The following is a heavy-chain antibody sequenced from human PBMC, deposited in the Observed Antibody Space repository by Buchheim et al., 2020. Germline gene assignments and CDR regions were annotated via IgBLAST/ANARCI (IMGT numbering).Heavy chain of an antibody. CDR2: IYYSGST. D-gene: IGHD3-3*01. CDR1: GGSVSSGSYY. CDR3: ARGSYDFWSGYYAYYYYYYMDV. V-gene: IGHV4-61*01. J-gene: IGHJ6*03. Sequence: QVQLQESGPGLVKPSETLSLTCTVSGGSVSSGSYYWSWIRQPPGKGLEWIGYIYYSGSTNYNPSLKSRVTIPVDTPKNQFSLKLSSVTAADTAVYYCARGSYDFWSGYYAYYYYYYMDVWGKGTT.